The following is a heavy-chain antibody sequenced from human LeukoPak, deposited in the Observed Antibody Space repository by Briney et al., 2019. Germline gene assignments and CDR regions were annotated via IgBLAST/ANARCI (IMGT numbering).Heavy chain of an antibody. CDR2: ISYSGAT. Sequence: SETLSLTCSFPSDSISDYLWSWIRQSPRKGLEWIAYISYSGATNYDSSLKSRVTISIDTSRNQFSLKLRSVTAADTAVYYCARTTYPTSCDWPYFDYWSPGTLVTVSS. V-gene: IGHV4-59*08. D-gene: IGHD2/OR15-2a*01. CDR3: ARTTYPTSCDWPYFDY. CDR1: SDSISDYL. J-gene: IGHJ4*01.